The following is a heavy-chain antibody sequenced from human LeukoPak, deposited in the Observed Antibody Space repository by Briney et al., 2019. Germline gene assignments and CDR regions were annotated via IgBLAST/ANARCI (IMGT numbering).Heavy chain of an antibody. V-gene: IGHV5-51*01. CDR3: AREVDWFFDL. J-gene: IGHJ2*01. Sequence: ESLKISCKGSGYSFTSYWIGWVRQRPGKGVEWRGIIYPGDSDTRYSPSFQGQVTISAHKSISTAYLQWSSLKASDTAMYYCAREVDWFFDLWGRGTLVTVSS. CDR1: GYSFTSYW. CDR2: IYPGDSDT. D-gene: IGHD1-26*01.